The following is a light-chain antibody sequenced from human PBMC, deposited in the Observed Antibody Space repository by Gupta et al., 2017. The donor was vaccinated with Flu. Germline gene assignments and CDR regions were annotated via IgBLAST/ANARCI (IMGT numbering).Light chain of an antibody. CDR2: GND. J-gene: IGLJ2*01. CDR3: QSYDSGLSGVV. V-gene: IGLV1-40*01. CDR1: GSNIGTGYD. Sequence: QSVLTQPPSVSGAPGQRVTISCTERGSNIGTGYDVHWYQQFPGKAPKLLIYGNDNRPSGVPDRFSGFKSGISASLAITVLQPEDEADYYCQSYDSGLSGVVFGGGTRLAVL.